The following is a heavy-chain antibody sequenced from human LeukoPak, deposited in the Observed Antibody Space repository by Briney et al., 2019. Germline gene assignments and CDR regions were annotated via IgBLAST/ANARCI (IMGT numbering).Heavy chain of an antibody. Sequence: GGSLRLSCTASGFTFGDYAMSWVRQPPGKGLKWVSAISGSGGSTYYADSVKGRFTISRDNSKNTLYLQMNSLRAEDTAVYYCAKDLHYYGSGSYFTYYYYYYGMDVWGKGTTVTVSS. J-gene: IGHJ6*04. V-gene: IGHV3-23*01. D-gene: IGHD3-10*01. CDR3: AKDLHYYGSGSYFTYYYYYYGMDV. CDR2: ISGSGGST. CDR1: GFTFGDYA.